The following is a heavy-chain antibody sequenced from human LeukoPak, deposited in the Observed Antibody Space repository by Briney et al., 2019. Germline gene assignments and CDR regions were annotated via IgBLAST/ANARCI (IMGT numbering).Heavy chain of an antibody. D-gene: IGHD6-19*01. CDR2: IIPILGIE. J-gene: IGHJ6*02. CDR1: GGTFSSYA. CDR3: ASRAVAGDYYYYGMDV. Sequence: GASVKVSCKASGGTFSSYAISWVRQAPGQGLEWMGRIIPILGIENYAQKFQGRVTITADKSTSTAYMELSSLRSEDTAVYYCASRAVAGDYYYYGMDVWGQGTTVTVSS. V-gene: IGHV1-69*04.